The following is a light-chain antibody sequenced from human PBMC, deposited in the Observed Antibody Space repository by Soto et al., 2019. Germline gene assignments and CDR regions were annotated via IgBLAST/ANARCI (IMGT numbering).Light chain of an antibody. J-gene: IGLJ1*01. V-gene: IGLV2-14*01. CDR3: SSFTSSSTLYV. CDR1: SSDVGGYKY. CDR2: EVN. Sequence: QSALTQPASVSGSPGQSITISCTGTSSDVGGYKYVSWYQQHPGKAPKLMIYEVNNRPSGVSNRFSGSKSGNTASLTVSGLQAEDEADYYCSSFTSSSTLYVXGTGTKSPS.